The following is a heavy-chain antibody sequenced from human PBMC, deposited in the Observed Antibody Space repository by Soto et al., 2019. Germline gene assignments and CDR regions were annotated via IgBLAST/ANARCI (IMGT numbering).Heavy chain of an antibody. CDR3: ARSGVRVRGHYDSSGYYKY. Sequence: GGSLRLSCAASGFTFSSYAMHWVRQAPGKGLEWVAVISYDGSNKYYADSVKGRFTISRDNSKNTLYLQMNSLRAEDTAVYYCARSGVRVRGHYDSSGYYKYWGQGTLVTVSS. CDR1: GFTFSSYA. D-gene: IGHD3-22*01. CDR2: ISYDGSNK. V-gene: IGHV3-30-3*01. J-gene: IGHJ4*02.